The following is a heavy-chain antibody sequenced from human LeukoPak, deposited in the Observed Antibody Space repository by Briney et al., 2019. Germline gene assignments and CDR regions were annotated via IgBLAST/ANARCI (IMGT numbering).Heavy chain of an antibody. V-gene: IGHV1-2*02. CDR1: GYTFTGYY. D-gene: IGHD6-19*01. CDR2: INPNSGGT. J-gene: IGHJ5*02. CDR3: ARDGAVAVNSVWFDP. Sequence: GASVKVSCKASGYTFTGYYMHWVRQAPGQGLEWMGWINPNSGGTNYAQKFQGRVTMTRDTSISTAYMELSRLRSDDTAVYYCARDGAVAVNSVWFDPWGQGTLVTVSS.